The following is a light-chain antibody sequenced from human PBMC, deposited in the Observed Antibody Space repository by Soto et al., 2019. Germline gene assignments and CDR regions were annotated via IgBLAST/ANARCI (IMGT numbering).Light chain of an antibody. CDR2: VNSDGSH. CDR1: SGHSSYA. Sequence: QSVLTQSPSASASLGASVKLTCTLSSGHSSYAIAWHQQQPEKGPRYLMKVNSDGSHSKGDGIPDRFSGSSSGAERYLTISSLQSEDEADYYCQTWGNGIWVFGGGTKLTVL. J-gene: IGLJ3*02. CDR3: QTWGNGIWV. V-gene: IGLV4-69*01.